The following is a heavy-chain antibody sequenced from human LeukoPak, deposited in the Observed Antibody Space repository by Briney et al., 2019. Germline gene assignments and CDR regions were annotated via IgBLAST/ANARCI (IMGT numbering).Heavy chain of an antibody. V-gene: IGHV3-9*01. CDR3: ATGKRGYSYNPLFDY. D-gene: IGHD5-18*01. CDR2: ISWNSGSI. J-gene: IGHJ4*02. Sequence: GGSLRLSCAASGFTFDDYAMHWVRQAPGKGLEWVSGISWNSGSIGYADSVKGRFTISRDNAKNSLYLQMNSLRAEDTALYYCATGKRGYSYNPLFDYWGQGTLVTVSS. CDR1: GFTFDDYA.